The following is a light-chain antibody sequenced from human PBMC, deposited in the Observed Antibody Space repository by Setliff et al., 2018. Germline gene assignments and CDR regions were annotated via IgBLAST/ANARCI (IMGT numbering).Light chain of an antibody. CDR3: CSYAGSSTLNYV. J-gene: IGLJ1*01. CDR2: DVS. CDR1: SSDVGSYNL. Sequence: QSALTQPASVSGSLGQSITISCTGTSSDVGSYNLVSWYQQHPGKAPKVMIYDVSKRPSGVSNRFSGSKSGNTASLTISGLQAEDEADYHCCSYAGSSTLNYVFGTGTK. V-gene: IGLV2-23*02.